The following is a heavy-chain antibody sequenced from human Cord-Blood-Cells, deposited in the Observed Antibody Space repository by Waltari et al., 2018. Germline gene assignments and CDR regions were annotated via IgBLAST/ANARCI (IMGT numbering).Heavy chain of an antibody. CDR2: INAGNGNT. V-gene: IGHV1-3*01. CDR1: GYTFTSYA. CDR3: ARKWYTMVRGVIMADWYFDL. D-gene: IGHD3-10*01. Sequence: QVQLVQSGAEVKKPGASVKVSCKASGYTFTSYAMHWVRQAPGQRLEWMGWINAGNGNTKYSQKFQGRVTITRGTSASTAYMELSSLRSEDTAVYYCARKWYTMVRGVIMADWYFDLWGRGTLVTVSS. J-gene: IGHJ2*01.